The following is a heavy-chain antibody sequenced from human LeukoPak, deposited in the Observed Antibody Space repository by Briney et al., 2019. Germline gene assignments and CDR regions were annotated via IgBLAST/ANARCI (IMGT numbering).Heavy chain of an antibody. D-gene: IGHD6-19*01. CDR2: TYYRSKLYN. CDR1: GDSLSSNSAA. Sequence: SQTLSLTCAISGDSLSSNSAAWNWIRQSPSRGLEWLGRTYYRSKLYNDYAVSVKGRVIINPDTSKNQFSLQLNSVTPEDTAVYYCAREATGWRPLDFWGQGTLVTVSS. V-gene: IGHV6-1*01. CDR3: AREATGWRPLDF. J-gene: IGHJ4*02.